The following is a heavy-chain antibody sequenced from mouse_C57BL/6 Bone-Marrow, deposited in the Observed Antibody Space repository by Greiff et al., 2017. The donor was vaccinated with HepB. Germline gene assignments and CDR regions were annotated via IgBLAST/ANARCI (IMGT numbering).Heavy chain of an antibody. CDR1: GFTFTSYG. J-gene: IGHJ3*01. CDR2: ISSGDSYT. Sequence: EVKLVESGGDLVKPGGSLKLSCAASGFTFTSYGMSWVSQTPDKRLEWVATISSGDSYTYYPDNVKGRYTISRDNAKNTPYLQMSSLKSEDTAVYYVARRSMVRRDSSFAYWGQGTLVTVSA. CDR3: ARRSMVRRDSSFAY. V-gene: IGHV5-6*02. D-gene: IGHD2-2*01.